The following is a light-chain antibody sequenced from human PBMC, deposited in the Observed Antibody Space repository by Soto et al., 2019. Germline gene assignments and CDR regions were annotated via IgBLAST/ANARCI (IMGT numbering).Light chain of an antibody. CDR1: SSDVGGYNY. CDR3: TSYASTTTHVV. V-gene: IGLV2-14*01. CDR2: EVF. Sequence: QSALTQPASVSGSPGQSISISCTGTSSDVGGYNYVSWYQHHPGKAPNLLIYEVFNRPSGVSNRFSGSKSGNMASLTISGLQAEDEGDYYCTSYASTTTHVVFGGGTKLTVL. J-gene: IGLJ2*01.